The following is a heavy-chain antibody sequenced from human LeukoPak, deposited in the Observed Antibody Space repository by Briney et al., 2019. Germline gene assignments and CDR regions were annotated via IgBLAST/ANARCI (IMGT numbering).Heavy chain of an antibody. J-gene: IGHJ6*02. D-gene: IGHD3-16*01. V-gene: IGHV1-18*04. CDR3: ASGEVGVVYRAGGRYYYYHAMDV. CDR1: GYTLSNHA. CDR2: ISADNGNT. Sequence: ASVKVSCKGSGYTLSNHAFSWVRRAPGQGLEWMGWISADNGNTNHAQKFQGRVSLTTDTSTSTAYMELRSLRSDDTAVYYCASGEVGVVYRAGGRYYYYHAMDVWGQGATVTVSS.